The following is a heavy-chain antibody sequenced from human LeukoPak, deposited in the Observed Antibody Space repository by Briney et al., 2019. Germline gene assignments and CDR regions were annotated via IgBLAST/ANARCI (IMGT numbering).Heavy chain of an antibody. D-gene: IGHD3-10*01. V-gene: IGHV3-30*18. J-gene: IGHJ4*02. CDR1: GFTFSSYG. CDR2: ISYDGSNK. CDR3: AKWGISYYGSGSYYGFDY. Sequence: GRSLRLSCAASGFTFSSYGMHWVRQAPGKGLEWVAVISYDGSNKYYADSVKGRFTTSRDNSKNTLYLQMNSLRAEDTAVYYCAKWGISYYGSGSYYGFDYWGQGTLVTVSS.